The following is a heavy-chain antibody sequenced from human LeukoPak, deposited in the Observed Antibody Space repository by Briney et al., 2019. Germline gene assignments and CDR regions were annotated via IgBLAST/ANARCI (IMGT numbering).Heavy chain of an antibody. D-gene: IGHD3-10*01. CDR3: ARVNYGSATKEDY. CDR1: GGSISSGGYY. Sequence: SQTLSLTCTVSGGSISSGGYYWSWIRQHPGKGLEWIGYIYYSGSAYYNPSLKSRVTISVDTSENQFSLKLSSVTAADTAVYYCARVNYGSATKEDYWGQGTLVTVPS. CDR2: IYYSGSA. V-gene: IGHV4-31*03. J-gene: IGHJ4*02.